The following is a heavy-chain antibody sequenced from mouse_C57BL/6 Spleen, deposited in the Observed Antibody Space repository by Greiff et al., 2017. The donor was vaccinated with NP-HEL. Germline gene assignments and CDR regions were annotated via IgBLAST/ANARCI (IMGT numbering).Heavy chain of an antibody. CDR3: ARRWEESFFDY. D-gene: IGHD1-1*02. CDR2: IDPSDSET. J-gene: IGHJ2*01. Sequence: QVQLKQPGAELVRPGSSVKLSCKASGYTFTSYWMHWVKQRPIQGLEWIGNIDPSDSETHYNQNFKDKATLTVDKSSSTAYMQLSSLTCKDSAVYYSARRWEESFFDYWGQGTTLTVSS. V-gene: IGHV1-52*01. CDR1: GYTFTSYW.